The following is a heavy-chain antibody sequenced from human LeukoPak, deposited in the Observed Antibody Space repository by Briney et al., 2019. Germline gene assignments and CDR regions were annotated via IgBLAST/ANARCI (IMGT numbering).Heavy chain of an antibody. Sequence: PSETLSLTCTVSGDSISSYYWSWIRQPPGKGLEWIGYIYYSGNTKYNPSLKSRVTISVDTSKNQISLKLNSVTAADTAVYYCARAFSGSGSYYSEMLYYYYYMDVWGKGTTVTISS. D-gene: IGHD3-10*01. J-gene: IGHJ6*03. CDR2: IYYSGNT. V-gene: IGHV4-59*01. CDR1: GDSISSYY. CDR3: ARAFSGSGSYYSEMLYYYYYMDV.